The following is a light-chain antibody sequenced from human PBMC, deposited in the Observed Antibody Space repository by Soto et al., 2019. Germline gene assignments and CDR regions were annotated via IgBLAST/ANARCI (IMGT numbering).Light chain of an antibody. V-gene: IGKV1-12*02. J-gene: IGKJ1*01. CDR3: QQANGDPWT. CDR2: GAS. CDR1: HDVRSW. Sequence: DIQMTQSPSSVSASVGDRVTISCRASHDVRSWLAWYQQKPGKAPNLLIYGASTLQSGVPSRFSCSGSGTDFTLTICSLQPEDFATYYCQQANGDPWTFGQGTKVEIK.